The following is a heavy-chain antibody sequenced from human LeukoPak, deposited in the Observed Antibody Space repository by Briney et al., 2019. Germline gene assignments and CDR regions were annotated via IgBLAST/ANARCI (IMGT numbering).Heavy chain of an antibody. V-gene: IGHV1-8*01. CDR2: MNPNSGNT. Sequence: ASVRVSCKASGYTFTSYDITWVRQATGQGLEWMGWMNPNSGNTGYAQKFQGRVTMTTNTSITTAYMELSSLRSEDTALYYCARGSAHDWFDPWGQGAQVTVSS. CDR1: GYTFTSYD. CDR3: ARGSAHDWFDP. J-gene: IGHJ5*02.